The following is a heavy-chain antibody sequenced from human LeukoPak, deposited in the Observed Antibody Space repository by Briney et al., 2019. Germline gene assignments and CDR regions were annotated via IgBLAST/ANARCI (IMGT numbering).Heavy chain of an antibody. Sequence: PGGSLRLSCAASGCTFSSAALTWVRQAPGKGLEWVSTITGSDDKTYYADSVKGRFTISRDFSRNTVGLQMNSLRIEDTAIYYCAKGPQLYSGYHPDYWGQGTLVTVSS. V-gene: IGHV3-23*01. CDR2: ITGSDDKT. CDR1: GCTFSSAA. CDR3: AKGPQLYSGYHPDY. J-gene: IGHJ4*02. D-gene: IGHD5-12*01.